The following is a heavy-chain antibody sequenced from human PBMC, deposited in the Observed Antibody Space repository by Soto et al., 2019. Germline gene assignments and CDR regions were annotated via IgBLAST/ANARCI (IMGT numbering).Heavy chain of an antibody. V-gene: IGHV3-7*01. CDR3: ANGPDFWSGYYKAYYYYGMDV. CDR1: GFTFSSYW. Sequence: PGGSLRLSCAASGFTFSSYWMSWVRQAPGKGLEWVANIKQDGSEKYYVDSVKGRFTISRDNAKNSLYLQMNSLRAEDTAVYYCANGPDFWSGYYKAYYYYGMDVWGQGTTVTVSS. J-gene: IGHJ6*02. D-gene: IGHD3-3*01. CDR2: IKQDGSEK.